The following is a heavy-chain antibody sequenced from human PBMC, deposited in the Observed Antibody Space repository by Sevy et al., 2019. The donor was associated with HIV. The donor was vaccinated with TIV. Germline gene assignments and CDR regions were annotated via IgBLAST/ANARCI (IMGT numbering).Heavy chain of an antibody. Sequence: GGSLRLSCAASGFTFSSYSMNWVRQAPGKGLEWVSYISRSSSTIYYVDSVKGRFTISRDNAKNSLYLQMNSLRAEDTAVYYCARSPPYSSGWYGIDYGGQGTLVTVSS. D-gene: IGHD6-19*01. CDR2: ISRSSSTI. J-gene: IGHJ4*02. CDR3: ARSPPYSSGWYGIDY. V-gene: IGHV3-48*01. CDR1: GFTFSSYS.